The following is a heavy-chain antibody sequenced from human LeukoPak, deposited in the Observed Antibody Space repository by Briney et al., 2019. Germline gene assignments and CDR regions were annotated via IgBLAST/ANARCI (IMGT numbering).Heavy chain of an antibody. D-gene: IGHD2-15*01. CDR3: ARDPEDIDY. Sequence: GGSLRLSCAASGFTFSSYAMHWVRQAPGKGLEWVAVISYDGSNKYYADSVKGRFTISRDNSKNTLYLQMNSLRAEDTGVYYCARDPEDIDYWGQGTLVTVSS. CDR1: GFTFSSYA. J-gene: IGHJ4*02. V-gene: IGHV3-30-3*01. CDR2: ISYDGSNK.